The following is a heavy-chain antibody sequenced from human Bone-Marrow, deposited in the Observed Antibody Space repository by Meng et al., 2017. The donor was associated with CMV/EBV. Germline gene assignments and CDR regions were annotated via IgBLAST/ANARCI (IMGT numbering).Heavy chain of an antibody. V-gene: IGHV3-23*01. Sequence: GESLKISCVASGFRFIDNGMSWVRQAPGKGLEWVSAISGSGGSTYYADSVKGRFTISRDNSKNTLYLQMNSLRAEDTAVYYCARGIVGATPLSDPPGYWGQGTLVTVSS. CDR2: ISGSGGST. J-gene: IGHJ4*02. CDR1: GFRFIDNG. D-gene: IGHD1-26*01. CDR3: ARGIVGATPLSDPPGY.